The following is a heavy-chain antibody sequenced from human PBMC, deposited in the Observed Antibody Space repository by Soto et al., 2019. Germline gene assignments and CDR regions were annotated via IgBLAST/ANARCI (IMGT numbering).Heavy chain of an antibody. Sequence: QITLKESGPTLVKPTQTLTLTCTFSGFSLSTSGVGVGWIRQPPGKALEWLALIYWDDDKRYSPSLKSRLTITKDTAKNQVVLTMTNMDPVDTATYYCAHAPASMYDYGDYVGAFDIWGQGTMVTVSS. J-gene: IGHJ3*02. CDR1: GFSLSTSGVG. V-gene: IGHV2-5*02. CDR3: AHAPASMYDYGDYVGAFDI. CDR2: IYWDDDK. D-gene: IGHD4-17*01.